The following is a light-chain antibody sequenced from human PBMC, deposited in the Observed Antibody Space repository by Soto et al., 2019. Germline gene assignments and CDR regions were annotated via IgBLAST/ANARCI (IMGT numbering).Light chain of an antibody. CDR3: QSYDSSLSGYV. CDR1: SSNIGAGYA. J-gene: IGLJ1*01. CDR2: GST. Sequence: QSVLTQPPSVSGAPGQRVTISCTGSSSNIGAGYAVHWYQQLPGTAPKLLIYGSTNRPSGVPDRFSGSKSGTSASLAITGLQAEDEADYYCQSYDSSLSGYVFGIGTKLTVL. V-gene: IGLV1-40*01.